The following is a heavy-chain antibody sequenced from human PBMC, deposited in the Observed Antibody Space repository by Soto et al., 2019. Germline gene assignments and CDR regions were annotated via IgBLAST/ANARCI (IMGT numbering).Heavy chain of an antibody. CDR1: GGSISSSSYY. Sequence: QLQLQESGPGLVKPSETLSLTCTVSGGSISSSSYYWGWIRQPPGKGLEWIGGIYYSGSTYYNPSLKSRVTISVDTSKNQFSLKLSSVTAADTAVYYCARVYDILTGYYKGQLDYWGQGTLVTVSS. CDR2: IYYSGST. V-gene: IGHV4-39*01. J-gene: IGHJ4*02. D-gene: IGHD3-9*01. CDR3: ARVYDILTGYYKGQLDY.